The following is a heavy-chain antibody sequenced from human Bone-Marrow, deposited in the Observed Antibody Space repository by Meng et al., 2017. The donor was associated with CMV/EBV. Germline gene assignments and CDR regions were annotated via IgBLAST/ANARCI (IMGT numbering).Heavy chain of an antibody. CDR2: ISYDGITK. CDR3: ARDPSYGYYDFWSGYSGMDV. D-gene: IGHD3-3*01. J-gene: IGHJ6*02. Sequence: GGSLRLSCAASGFTFSTYTLHWVRQAPGKGLEWVAVISYDGITKYYADSVKGRLTISRDNAKNTLYLQMNSLRAEDTAVYYCARDPSYGYYDFWSGYSGMDVWGQGTTVTVSS. V-gene: IGHV3-30*04. CDR1: GFTFSTYT.